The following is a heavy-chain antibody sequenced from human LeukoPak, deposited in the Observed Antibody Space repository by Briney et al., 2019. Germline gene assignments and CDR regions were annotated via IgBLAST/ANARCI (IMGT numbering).Heavy chain of an antibody. Sequence: ASVKVSCKSSGHTLNNHFIHWVRQAPGQGLEWMGMINPRDGSTRTLQRFQGRPTMTRDTSTSTLYMGLSSLRSEDTATYFCARGADQEFDFWGQGTLVTVSS. CDR1: GHTLNNHF. J-gene: IGHJ4*02. CDR2: INPRDGST. CDR3: ARGADQEFDF. V-gene: IGHV1-46*02.